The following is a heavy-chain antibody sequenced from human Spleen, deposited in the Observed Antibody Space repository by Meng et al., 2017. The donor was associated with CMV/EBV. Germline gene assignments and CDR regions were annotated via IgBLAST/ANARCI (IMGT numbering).Heavy chain of an antibody. D-gene: IGHD2-2*02. J-gene: IGHJ6*02. CDR3: AKGGHCSSTSCYRADYYYYYGMDV. CDR2: IRFDGSNK. CDR1: GFTFNNYG. Sequence: GESLKISCAASGFTFNNYGMHWVRQAPGKGLEWVTFIRFDGSNKYYADSVKGRFTISRDNSKNTLYLQMNSLRAEDTAVYYCAKGGHCSSTSCYRADYYYYYGMDVWGQGTTVTVSS. V-gene: IGHV3-30*02.